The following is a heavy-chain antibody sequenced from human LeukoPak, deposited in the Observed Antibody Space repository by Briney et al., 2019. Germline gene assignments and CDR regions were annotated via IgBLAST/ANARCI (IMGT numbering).Heavy chain of an antibody. Sequence: GASVKVSCKASGYTFTSYGISWVRQAPGQGLEWMGWISAYNGNTNYAQKLQGRVTMTTDTSTSTAYMELGSLRSDGTAVYDGARGGGSHGDYRFDYWGQGTLVTVSS. D-gene: IGHD4-17*01. CDR1: GYTFTSYG. CDR2: ISAYNGNT. J-gene: IGHJ4*02. CDR3: ARGGGSHGDYRFDY. V-gene: IGHV1-18*01.